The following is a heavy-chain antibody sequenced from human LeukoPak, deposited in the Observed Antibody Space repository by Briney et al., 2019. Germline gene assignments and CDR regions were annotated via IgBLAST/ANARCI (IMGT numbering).Heavy chain of an antibody. Sequence: SETLSLTCTVSGGSISSSSYYWGWIRQPPGKGLEWIGSIYYSGSTYYNPSLKSRVTISVDTSKNQFSLKLSSVTAADTAVYYCARRYCSSTSCLTNFDYWGQGTLVTVSS. CDR1: GGSISSSSYY. CDR2: IYYSGST. V-gene: IGHV4-39*01. D-gene: IGHD2-2*01. CDR3: ARRYCSSTSCLTNFDY. J-gene: IGHJ4*02.